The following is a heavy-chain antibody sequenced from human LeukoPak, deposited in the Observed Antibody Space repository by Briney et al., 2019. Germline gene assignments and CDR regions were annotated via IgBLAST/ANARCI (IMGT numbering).Heavy chain of an antibody. CDR2: ISYDGSNK. D-gene: IGHD3-3*01. V-gene: IGHV3-30-3*01. Sequence: GGSLRLSCAASGFTFSSYAMHWVRQAPGKGLEWVAVISYDGSNKYYADSVKGRFTISRDNSKNTLYLQMNSLRAEDTAVYYCAKGSTISDVWGKGTTVTVSS. CDR3: AKGSTISDV. J-gene: IGHJ6*04. CDR1: GFTFSSYA.